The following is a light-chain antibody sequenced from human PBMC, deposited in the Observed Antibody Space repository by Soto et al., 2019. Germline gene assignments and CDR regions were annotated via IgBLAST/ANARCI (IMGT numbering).Light chain of an antibody. Sequence: DIQMTQSPSTLSASVGDRVTMTCRASQSISSWLAWYQQKPGKAPKLLIYDVSNLESGVPSRFSGSGSGTDFTLTISSLQPEDFATYYCQQGYSTPFTFGPGTKVDIK. V-gene: IGKV1-5*01. J-gene: IGKJ3*01. CDR1: QSISSW. CDR3: QQGYSTPFT. CDR2: DVS.